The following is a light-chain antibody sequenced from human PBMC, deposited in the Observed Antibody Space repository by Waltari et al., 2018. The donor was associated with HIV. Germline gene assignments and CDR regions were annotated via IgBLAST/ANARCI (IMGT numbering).Light chain of an antibody. V-gene: IGKV3-15*01. Sequence: EIVLTQSPATLSVFPVERATLSCRASQSVSTKLAWYRQKPGQSPRLLIYDASTRATGIPARFSGSGSGTEFTLTIISLQSEDFALYFCQQYSTWPPWTFGQGTQLEIK. J-gene: IGKJ1*01. CDR2: DAS. CDR1: QSVSTK. CDR3: QQYSTWPPWT.